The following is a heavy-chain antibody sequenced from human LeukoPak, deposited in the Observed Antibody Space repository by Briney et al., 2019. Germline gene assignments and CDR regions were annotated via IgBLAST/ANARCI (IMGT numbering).Heavy chain of an antibody. CDR3: ARDNSVGDYAWWFDP. CDR1: GYTFTTHY. V-gene: IGHV1-46*01. J-gene: IGHJ5*02. Sequence: ASVKVSCKASGYTFTTHYMHWVRQAPGQGLEWMGLINPSGTTTNYAQKFRGRVTMTRDLSTSTDYMELSSPRSDDTAVYFCARDNSVGDYAWWFDPWGQGTLVTVSS. CDR2: INPSGTTT. D-gene: IGHD1-26*01.